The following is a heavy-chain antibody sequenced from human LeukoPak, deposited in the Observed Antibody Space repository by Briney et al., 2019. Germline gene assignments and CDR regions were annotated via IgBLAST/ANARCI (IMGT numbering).Heavy chain of an antibody. CDR2: ISSSSTTT. J-gene: IGHJ6*04. CDR1: GFTFSSSE. CDR3: ARGSTYYYGMDV. D-gene: IGHD5/OR15-5a*01. V-gene: IGHV3-48*03. Sequence: GSLRLSCAASGFTFSSSEMNWVRQAPGKGLEWISYISSSSTTTYYADSVKGRFTISRDNAQNSLYLQMNSLRADDTAVYYCARGSTYYYGMDVWGKGTTVTVSS.